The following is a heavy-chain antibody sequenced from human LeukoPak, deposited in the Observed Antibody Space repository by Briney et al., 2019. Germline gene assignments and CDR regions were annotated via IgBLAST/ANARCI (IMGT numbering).Heavy chain of an antibody. CDR3: ARDIQNSGSYTRPNY. D-gene: IGHD1-26*01. Sequence: GASVKVSCTASGYTFTRYHMHWVRQAPGQGLEWMGIINPSAGSTSYAQNFQGRVTMTWDTSISTAYMELSRLRSDDTAVYYCARDIQNSGSYTRPNYWGQGTLVTVSS. CDR2: INPSAGST. J-gene: IGHJ4*02. V-gene: IGHV1-46*01. CDR1: GYTFTRYH.